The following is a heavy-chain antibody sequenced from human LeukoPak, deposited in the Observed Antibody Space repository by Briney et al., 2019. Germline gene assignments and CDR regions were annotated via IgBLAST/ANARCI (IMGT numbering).Heavy chain of an antibody. D-gene: IGHD3-22*01. V-gene: IGHV3-30-3*01. Sequence: GGSLRLSCAASGFTFSSYAMHWVRQAPGKGLEWVAVISYDGSNKYYADSVKGRFTISRDNSKNTLYLQMNSLRAEDTAVYYCAREGIYYYDSSGYPGSYYYYGMDVWGQGTTVTVSS. CDR3: AREGIYYYDSSGYPGSYYYYGMDV. CDR2: ISYDGSNK. CDR1: GFTFSSYA. J-gene: IGHJ6*02.